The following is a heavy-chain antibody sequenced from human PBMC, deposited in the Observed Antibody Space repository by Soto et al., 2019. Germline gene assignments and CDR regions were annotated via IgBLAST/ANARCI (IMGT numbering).Heavy chain of an antibody. J-gene: IGHJ6*02. V-gene: IGHV3-30-3*01. CDR3: AREGGSSSDYYYYGMDV. CDR1: GFTFSSYA. CDR2: ISYDGSNK. D-gene: IGHD6-6*01. Sequence: GGSLRLSCAASGFTFSSYAMHWVRQAPGKGLEWVAVISYDGSNKYYADSVKGRFTISRDNSKNTLYLQMNSLRAEDTAVYYCAREGGSSSDYYYYGMDVWGQGTTVTSP.